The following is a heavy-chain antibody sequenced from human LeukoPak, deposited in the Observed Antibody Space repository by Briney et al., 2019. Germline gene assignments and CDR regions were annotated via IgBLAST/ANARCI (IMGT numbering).Heavy chain of an antibody. D-gene: IGHD1-14*01. CDR2: IIPILGIA. CDR1: GYTFTGYY. J-gene: IGHJ6*02. V-gene: IGHV1-69*02. Sequence: SVKVSCKASGYTFTGYYMHWVRQAPGQGLEWMGRIIPILGIANYAQKFQGRVTITADKSTSTAYMELSSLRSEDTAVYYCARITTEKYYYYGMDVWGQGTTVTVSS. CDR3: ARITTEKYYYYGMDV.